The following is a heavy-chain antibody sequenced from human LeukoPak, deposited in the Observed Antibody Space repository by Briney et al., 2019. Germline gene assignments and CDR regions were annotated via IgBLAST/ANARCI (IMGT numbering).Heavy chain of an antibody. Sequence: GGSLRLSCADSGFTVSSNYMRWGRQAPGKGLEWVSVIYSGGSTHYADSVKGRFTISRDNSKNTLYLQMHSLRAEDTAVYYCARDSLHYDSLTGYPADWGQGTLVTVSS. V-gene: IGHV3-66*01. D-gene: IGHD3-9*01. J-gene: IGHJ4*02. CDR2: IYSGGST. CDR3: ARDSLHYDSLTGYPAD. CDR1: GFTVSSNY.